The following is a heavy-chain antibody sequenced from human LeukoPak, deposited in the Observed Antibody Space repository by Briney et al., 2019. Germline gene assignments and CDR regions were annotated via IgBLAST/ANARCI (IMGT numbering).Heavy chain of an antibody. D-gene: IGHD2-15*01. CDR1: GYTFTGYY. Sequence: ASVKVSYKASGYTFTGYYMHWVRQAPGQGLEWMGWINPNSGGTNYAQKFQGRVTTTRDTSISTAYMELSRLRSDDTAVYYCARDKSAGAFGIWGQGTMVTVSS. CDR2: INPNSGGT. CDR3: ARDKSAGAFGI. J-gene: IGHJ3*02. V-gene: IGHV1-2*02.